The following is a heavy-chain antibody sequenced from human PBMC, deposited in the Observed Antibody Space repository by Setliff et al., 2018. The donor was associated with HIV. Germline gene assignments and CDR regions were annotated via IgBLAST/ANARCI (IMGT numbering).Heavy chain of an antibody. CDR2: INPNNGGT. CDR3: ARDGYYDSSGYSAFDI. Sequence: ASVKVSCKASGYTFTDYYIHWVRQAPGQGLEWMGRINPNNGGTNYAQKFQGRVTRTRDTSISTAYKELSRLRSDDTAVYYCARDGYYDSSGYSAFDIWGQGTMVTVSS. J-gene: IGHJ3*02. V-gene: IGHV1-2*06. CDR1: GYTFTDYY. D-gene: IGHD3-22*01.